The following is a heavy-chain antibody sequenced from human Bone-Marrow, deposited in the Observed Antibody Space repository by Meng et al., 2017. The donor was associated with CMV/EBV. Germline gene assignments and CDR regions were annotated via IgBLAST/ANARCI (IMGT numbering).Heavy chain of an antibody. V-gene: IGHV4-34*01. CDR3: ARDGGVAGTTHTSQENYYYYFGMDV. Sequence: SQTLSLTCAVYGGSFSGYYWSWIRQPPGKGLEWIGEINHSGSTNYNPSLKSRVTISVDTSKNQFSLKLSSVTAADTAVYYCARDGGVAGTTHTSQENYYYYFGMDVWGEGTTVTFSS. D-gene: IGHD6-19*01. J-gene: IGHJ6*04. CDR2: INHSGST. CDR1: GGSFSGYY.